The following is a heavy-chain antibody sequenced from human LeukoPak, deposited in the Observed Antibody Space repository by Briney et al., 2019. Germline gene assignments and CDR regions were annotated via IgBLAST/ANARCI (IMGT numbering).Heavy chain of an antibody. CDR3: VGGKMWWNSYYYYGMDV. V-gene: IGHV3-11*01. Sequence: GGSLRLSCAASGFTFSDYYMSCIRQAPGKGLEWVSYISSSGSTIYYADSVKGRFTISRDNAKNSLYLQMNSLRAEDTAVYYCVGGKMWWNSYYYYGMDVWGQGTTVTVS. J-gene: IGHJ6*02. D-gene: IGHD2-21*01. CDR2: ISSSGSTI. CDR1: GFTFSDYY.